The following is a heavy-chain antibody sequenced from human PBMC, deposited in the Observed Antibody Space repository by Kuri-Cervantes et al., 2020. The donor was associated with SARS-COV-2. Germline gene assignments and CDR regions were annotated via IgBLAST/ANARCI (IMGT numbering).Heavy chain of an antibody. Sequence: ETLSLTCAASGFTFSSYSMNWVRQAPGRGLEWVSSISSSSSYIYYADSVKGRFTISRDNAKNSLYLQMNSLRAEDTAVYYCARVRGVGYWGQGILVTVSS. D-gene: IGHD3-10*01. CDR1: GFTFSSYS. CDR2: ISSSSSYI. V-gene: IGHV3-21*01. J-gene: IGHJ4*02. CDR3: ARVRGVGY.